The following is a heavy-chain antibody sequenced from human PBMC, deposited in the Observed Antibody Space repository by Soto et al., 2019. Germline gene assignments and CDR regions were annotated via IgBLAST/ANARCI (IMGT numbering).Heavy chain of an antibody. D-gene: IGHD3-22*01. Sequence: SETLSLTCTVSGGSISNSPYYWGWIRQPPGKGLGWIGSIYHNGNTYYNPSLRSRVTISVDTSKNQFSLRLSSVTAADSAVYYCAVSPLIGDGTDVWGQGTTVTVSS. V-gene: IGHV4-39*01. CDR2: IYHNGNT. CDR3: AVSPLIGDGTDV. CDR1: GGSISNSPYY. J-gene: IGHJ6*02.